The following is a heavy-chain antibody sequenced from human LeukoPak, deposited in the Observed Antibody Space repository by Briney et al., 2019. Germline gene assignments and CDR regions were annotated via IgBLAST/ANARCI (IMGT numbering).Heavy chain of an antibody. CDR1: GYTFTGYY. V-gene: IGHV1-2*06. CDR2: INPNSGGT. D-gene: IGHD3-10*01. Sequence: ASVKVSCKASGYTFTGYYMHWVRQAPGQGLEWMGRINPNSGGTKYAQKFQGRVTMTRDTSISTAYMELSRLRTDDTAVYYCARAMVRGVITPDYWGQGTLVTVSS. CDR3: ARAMVRGVITPDY. J-gene: IGHJ4*02.